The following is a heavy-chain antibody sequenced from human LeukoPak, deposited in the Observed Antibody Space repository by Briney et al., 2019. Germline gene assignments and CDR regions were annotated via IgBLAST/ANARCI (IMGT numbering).Heavy chain of an antibody. CDR1: GYTFTNYG. V-gene: IGHV1-2*02. CDR2: VNPNSGGT. J-gene: IGHJ4*02. CDR3: ARAPLGSGSYYFDY. Sequence: EASVKVSCKASGYTFTNYGITWVRQAPGQGLEWMGWVNPNSGGTNYAQKFQGRVTMTRDTSISTAYMELSRLRSDDTAVYYCARAPLGSGSYYFDYWGQGTLVTVSS. D-gene: IGHD3-10*01.